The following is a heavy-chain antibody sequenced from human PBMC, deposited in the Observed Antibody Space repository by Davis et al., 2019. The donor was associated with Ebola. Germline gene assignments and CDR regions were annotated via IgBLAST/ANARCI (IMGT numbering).Heavy chain of an antibody. V-gene: IGHV3-48*04. CDR3: ARWDLGDYDILTGPFDY. CDR1: GFTFSSYS. J-gene: IGHJ4*02. CDR2: ISSSGSTI. Sequence: GGSLRLSCAASGFTFSSYSMNWVRQAPGKGLEWVSYISSSGSTIYYADSVKGRFTISRDNAKNSLYLQMNSLRAEDTAVYYCARWDLGDYDILTGPFDYWGQGTLVTVSS. D-gene: IGHD3-9*01.